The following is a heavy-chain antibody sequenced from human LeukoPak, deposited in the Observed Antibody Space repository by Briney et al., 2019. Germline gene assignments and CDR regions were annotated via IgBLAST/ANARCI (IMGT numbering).Heavy chain of an antibody. D-gene: IGHD2/OR15-2a*01. CDR2: IYYSGST. V-gene: IGHV4-39*02. CDR3: ARDDPNKYYFDY. J-gene: IGHJ4*02. CDR1: GGSISSSSYY. Sequence: SETLSLTCTVSGGSISSSSYYWGWLRQPPGRGLEWFGKIYYSGSTYYNSSLKSRVTISVDTSKNQFSLKLSSVTAADTAVYYCARDDPNKYYFDYWGQGTLVTVSS.